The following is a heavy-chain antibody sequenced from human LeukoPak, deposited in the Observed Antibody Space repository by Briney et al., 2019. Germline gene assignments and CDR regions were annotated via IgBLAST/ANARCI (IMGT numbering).Heavy chain of an antibody. V-gene: IGHV4-30-4*01. CDR1: GGSLNSGDYY. J-gene: IGHJ4*02. Sequence: PSQTLSLTCTVSGGSLNSGDYYWSWIRQPPGKGLEWIGYIYYSGSTYYNPSLKSRVTISVDTSKNQFSLKLSSVTAADTAVYYCARVLSSGPLDYWGQGTLVTVSS. CDR2: IYYSGST. CDR3: ARVLSSGPLDY. D-gene: IGHD6-19*01.